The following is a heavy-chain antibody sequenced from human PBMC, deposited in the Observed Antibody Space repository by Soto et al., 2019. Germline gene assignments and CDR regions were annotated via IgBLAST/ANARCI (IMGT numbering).Heavy chain of an antibody. CDR3: ARQEPLTTLHMDV. CDR1: GGSISSSSYY. J-gene: IGHJ6*02. CDR2: IYYSGST. V-gene: IGHV4-39*01. D-gene: IGHD4-4*01. Sequence: QLQLQESGPGLVKPSETLSLTCTVSGGSISSSSYYWGWIRQPPGKVLEWIGSIYYSGSTYYNPSLKSRVTISVDTSKNQFSLKLSSVTAADTAVYYCARQEPLTTLHMDVWGQGTTVTVSS.